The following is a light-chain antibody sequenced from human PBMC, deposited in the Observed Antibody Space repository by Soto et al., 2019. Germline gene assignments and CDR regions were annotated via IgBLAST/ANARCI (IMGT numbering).Light chain of an antibody. CDR3: QQYGSLIT. CDR1: QSVSNNY. J-gene: IGKJ5*01. CDR2: GAF. Sequence: EIVLTQSPGTLSLSPGERATLSCRASQSVSNNYLAWYQQKPGQAPRLLIYGAFNRATGIPARFSGSGSGTDFTLTISSLEPEDSAVYYCQQYGSLITFGQGTRLEIK. V-gene: IGKV3-20*01.